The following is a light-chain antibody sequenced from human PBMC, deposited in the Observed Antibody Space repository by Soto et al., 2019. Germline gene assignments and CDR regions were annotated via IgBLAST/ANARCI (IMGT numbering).Light chain of an antibody. Sequence: QSALTQPRSVSGSPGQSVTISCTGTSSDVGAYNYVSWYQQHPGKAPKLMISDVSKRPSGVPDRFYGSKSGNTASLTISGLQAEDEADYYCCSYAGSYTVLFGGGTKLTVL. V-gene: IGLV2-11*01. CDR2: DVS. CDR3: CSYAGSYTVL. CDR1: SSDVGAYNY. J-gene: IGLJ2*01.